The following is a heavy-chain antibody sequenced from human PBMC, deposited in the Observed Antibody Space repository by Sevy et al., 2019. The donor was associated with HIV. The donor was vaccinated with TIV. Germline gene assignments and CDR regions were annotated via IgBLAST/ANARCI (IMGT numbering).Heavy chain of an antibody. CDR3: ATVRGAGGSSAFEI. CDR1: GFSFKNVW. CDR2: AKRKSDGGSI. V-gene: IGHV3-15*01. Sequence: GGSLRLSCAGSGFSFKNVWMTWVRQTPGKGLEWVGHAKRKSDGGSIDYGSPVNGRFTISRDDSKDMLYLQMSSLKTEDTGVYYCATVRGAGGSSAFEIWGLVPMVTCSS. J-gene: IGHJ3*02. D-gene: IGHD3-10*01.